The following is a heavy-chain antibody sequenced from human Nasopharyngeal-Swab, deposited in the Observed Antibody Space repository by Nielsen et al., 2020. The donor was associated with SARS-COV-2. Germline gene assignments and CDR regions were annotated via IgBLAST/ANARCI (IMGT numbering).Heavy chain of an antibody. CDR2: INTNTGNP. V-gene: IGHV7-4-1*02. CDR3: ARSRSTIVMAGSDY. D-gene: IGHD6-19*01. CDR1: GYTFNSYA. Sequence: ASVKVSCKASGYTFNSYAIHWVRQVPGQGPEWMGWINTNTGNPTYGQGFTGRFVFSLDTSVSTAYLQISSLKADDTAVYYCARSRSTIVMAGSDYWGQGTLVTVSS. J-gene: IGHJ4*02.